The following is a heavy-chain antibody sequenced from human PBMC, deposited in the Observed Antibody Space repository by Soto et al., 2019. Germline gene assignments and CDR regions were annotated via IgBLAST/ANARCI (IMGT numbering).Heavy chain of an antibody. CDR3: ARRSRREQPDYYYYYGMDV. CDR1: GFTFSSYA. D-gene: IGHD1-1*01. CDR2: ISYDGSNK. Sequence: QVQLVESGGGVVQPGRSLRLSCAASGFTFSSYAMHWVRQAPGKGLEWVAVISYDGSNKYYADSVKGRFTISRDNSKNTLYLQTNSLRAEDTAVYYCARRSRREQPDYYYYYGMDVWGQGTTVTVSS. J-gene: IGHJ6*02. V-gene: IGHV3-30-3*01.